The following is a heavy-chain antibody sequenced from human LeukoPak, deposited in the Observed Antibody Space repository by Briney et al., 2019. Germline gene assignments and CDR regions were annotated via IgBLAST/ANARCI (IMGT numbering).Heavy chain of an antibody. J-gene: IGHJ4*02. V-gene: IGHV3-49*04. CDR2: IRGKPYGGTT. D-gene: IGHD4-23*01. Sequence: GGSLRLSCTAPGFTFGEYAMSWVRQAPGKGLEWVGFIRGKPYGGTTEYAASVKGRFTISRDDSGSIAYLQMNSLKTDDTAVYYCTRDVPYGGNSGDFDYWGQGTLVTVSS. CDR3: TRDVPYGGNSGDFDY. CDR1: GFTFGEYA.